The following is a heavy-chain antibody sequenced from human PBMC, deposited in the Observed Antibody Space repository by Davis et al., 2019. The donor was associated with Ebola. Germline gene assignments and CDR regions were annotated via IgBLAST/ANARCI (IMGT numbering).Heavy chain of an antibody. CDR2: IIPILGIA. J-gene: IGHJ4*02. V-gene: IGHV1-69*02. CDR1: GGTFSSYI. CDR3: ARGPYYDSSGYYQLFDY. D-gene: IGHD3-22*01. Sequence: AASVKVSCKASGGTFSSYIISWVRQAPGQGLEWMGRIIPILGIANYAQKFQGRVTITADKSTSTAYMELGSLRSEDTAVYYCARGPYYDSSGYYQLFDYWGQGTLVTVSS.